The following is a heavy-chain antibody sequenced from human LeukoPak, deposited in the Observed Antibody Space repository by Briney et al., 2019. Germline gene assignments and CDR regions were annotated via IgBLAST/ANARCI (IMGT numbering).Heavy chain of an antibody. V-gene: IGHV4-4*07. CDR1: GGSISIYY. CDR3: ARESSGTYYNPLGYMDV. Sequence: SETLSLTCTVSGGSISIYYWNRIRQPAGKGLEWIGRIFTSGITNYNPSLKSRVTMSVDTSKNQFSLNLSSVTAADTAVYYCARESSGTYYNPLGYMDVWGKGITVTVSS. CDR2: IFTSGIT. D-gene: IGHD3-10*01. J-gene: IGHJ6*03.